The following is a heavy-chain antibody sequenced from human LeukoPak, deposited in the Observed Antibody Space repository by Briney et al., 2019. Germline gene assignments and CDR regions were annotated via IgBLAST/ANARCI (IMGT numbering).Heavy chain of an antibody. CDR3: ARVGGYYDSSGYKSGRFDP. Sequence: ASVKVSCKASGYTFTSYYMHWVRQAPGQGLEWMGIINPSGGSTSYAQKLQGRVTMTTDTSTSTAYMELRSLRSDDTAVYYCARVGGYYDSSGYKSGRFDPWGQGTLVTVSS. J-gene: IGHJ5*02. V-gene: IGHV1-46*01. CDR2: INPSGGST. CDR1: GYTFTSYY. D-gene: IGHD3-22*01.